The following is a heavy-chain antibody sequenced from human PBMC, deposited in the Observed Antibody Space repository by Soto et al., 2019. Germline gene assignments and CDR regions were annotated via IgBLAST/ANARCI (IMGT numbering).Heavy chain of an antibody. CDR3: ARDPGTGWDY. D-gene: IGHD3-10*01. CDR2: ISAGNGNT. Sequence: ASVKVSCKASGHTFTSYAMHWVRQAPGQRLEWMGWISAGNGNTKYSQKFQGRVTITRDTSASTACMELSSLRSEDTAVYYCARDPGTGWDYWGQGTLVTVSS. CDR1: GHTFTSYA. J-gene: IGHJ4*02. V-gene: IGHV1-3*01.